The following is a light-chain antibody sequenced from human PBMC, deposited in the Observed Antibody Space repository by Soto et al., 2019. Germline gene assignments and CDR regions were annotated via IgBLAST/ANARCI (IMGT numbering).Light chain of an antibody. CDR2: GAY. CDR3: QQYGSSGT. Sequence: EFVLTPSPGTLSLSPGERATLSCRASQSVSSNLAWYQQKPGQAPRLLIYGAYIRATDIPARFSGSGSGTEFTLTISSLQSEDFAVYYCQQYGSSGTFGQGTKVDIK. V-gene: IGKV3-15*01. J-gene: IGKJ1*01. CDR1: QSVSSN.